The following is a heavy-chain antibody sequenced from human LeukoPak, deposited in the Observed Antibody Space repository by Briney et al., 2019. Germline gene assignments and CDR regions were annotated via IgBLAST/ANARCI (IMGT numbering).Heavy chain of an antibody. CDR1: GFTFSSYG. V-gene: IGHV3-30*03. Sequence: GRSLRLSCAASGFTFSSYGMHWVRQAPGKGLEWVAVISYDGSNKYYADSVKGRFTISRDNSKNTLYLQMNSLRAEDTAVYYCARDPIAVAGTSEDQYYYYMDVWGKGTTVTVSS. CDR2: ISYDGSNK. J-gene: IGHJ6*03. D-gene: IGHD6-19*01. CDR3: ARDPIAVAGTSEDQYYYYMDV.